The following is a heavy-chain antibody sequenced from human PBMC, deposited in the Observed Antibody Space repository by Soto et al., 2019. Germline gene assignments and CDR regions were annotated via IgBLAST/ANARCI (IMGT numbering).Heavy chain of an antibody. V-gene: IGHV4-4*02. CDR3: ATLPPRIELAVLPIPT. CDR2: IYHSGST. D-gene: IGHD2-2*02. Sequence: QVQLQESGPGLVKPSGTLSLTCAVSGGSISSTNWWSWVRQSPGKGLEWIGAIYHSGSTNYNPSLSGRVTISVDKSNNQFSLKIRSVTAADTAMYYCATLPPRIELAVLPIPTWGQGTLVTVTS. J-gene: IGHJ4*02. CDR1: GGSISSTNW.